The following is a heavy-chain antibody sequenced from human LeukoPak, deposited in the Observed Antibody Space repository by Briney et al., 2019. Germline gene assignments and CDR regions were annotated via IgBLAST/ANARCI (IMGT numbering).Heavy chain of an antibody. Sequence: GGSLRLSCSASGFTFSRYAMHWVRQAPGKGLEYVSAISSNGGSTYYADSVKGRFTISRDNSKNTLYRQMSSLRAEDTAVYYCVKDGSGSYYTYYFDYWGQGTLVTVPS. J-gene: IGHJ4*02. D-gene: IGHD3-10*01. CDR1: GFTFSRYA. V-gene: IGHV3-64D*06. CDR3: VKDGSGSYYTYYFDY. CDR2: ISSNGGST.